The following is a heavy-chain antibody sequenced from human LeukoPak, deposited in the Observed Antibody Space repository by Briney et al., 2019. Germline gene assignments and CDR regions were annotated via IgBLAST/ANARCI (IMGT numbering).Heavy chain of an antibody. CDR1: GGSITSSNW. J-gene: IGHJ4*02. CDR3: ATLRPYYYGSSH. V-gene: IGHV4-4*02. Sequence: PSETLSLTCAVSGGSITSSNWWSWVRQPPGKGLEWIGEIYHSGTTNCNASLKSRVTISVDKSKNQFSLMLSSVTAADTAVYYCATLRPYYYGSSHWGQGTLVTVSS. D-gene: IGHD3-10*01. CDR2: IYHSGTT.